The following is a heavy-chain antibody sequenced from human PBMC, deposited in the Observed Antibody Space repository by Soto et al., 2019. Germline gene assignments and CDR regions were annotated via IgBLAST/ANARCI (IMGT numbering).Heavy chain of an antibody. CDR2: ISSSSSFM. Sequence: EVQLVESGGGLVKPGGSLRLSCAASGFTFSNYSMNWVRQAPGLGLEWVSSISSSSSFMYYADSVKGRFTISRDNAKNSLYLQMNSLRAEDTAVYYCARDLEHDWYLDLWGRGTLVTVSS. V-gene: IGHV3-21*01. CDR3: ARDLEHDWYLDL. J-gene: IGHJ2*01. D-gene: IGHD3-3*01. CDR1: GFTFSNYS.